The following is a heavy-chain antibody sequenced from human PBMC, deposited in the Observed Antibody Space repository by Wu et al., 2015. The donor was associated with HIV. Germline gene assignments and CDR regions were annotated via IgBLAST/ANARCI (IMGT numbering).Heavy chain of an antibody. J-gene: IGHJ6*02. D-gene: IGHD5-12*01. V-gene: IGHV1-69*05. Sequence: QAQLVQFGDEVKKPGSSVKVTCKASGDGFTSYAVSWVRQAPGQGLERMGGINPLFGTTKHVQRFQDRVTFSTDESKRTVYMELSSLRNEDTAVYYCARNTDSVATSLYSLGVWGQGTTVTVSS. CDR2: INPLFGTT. CDR3: ARNTDSVATSLYSLGV. CDR1: GDGFTSYA.